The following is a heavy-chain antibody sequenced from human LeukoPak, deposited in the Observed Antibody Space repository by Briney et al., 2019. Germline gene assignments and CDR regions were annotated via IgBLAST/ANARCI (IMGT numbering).Heavy chain of an antibody. CDR2: IYYSGST. J-gene: IGHJ6*03. CDR1: GGSISSYY. Sequence: SETLSLTCTVSGGSISSYYWSWIRQPPGKGLEWIGYIYYSGSTNYNPSLKSRVTISVDTSKNQFSLKLSSVTAADTAVYYCARNDLHCSSTSCYEDYYYYMDVWGKGTTVTVSS. CDR3: ARNDLHCSSTSCYEDYYYYMDV. V-gene: IGHV4-59*01. D-gene: IGHD2-2*01.